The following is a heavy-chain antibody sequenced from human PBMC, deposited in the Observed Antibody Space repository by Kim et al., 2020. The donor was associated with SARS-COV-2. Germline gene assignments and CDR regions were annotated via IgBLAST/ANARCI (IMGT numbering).Heavy chain of an antibody. J-gene: IGHJ2*01. Sequence: SETLSLTCAVYGGSFSGYYWSWIRQSPGKGLEWIGEINHSGRTNYNPSLKSRVIISVDTSKNQFSLKLTSVTAADKAVYYCARRLSNTSGSGSHYWDLW. D-gene: IGHD3-10*01. CDR3: ARRLSNTSGSGSHYWDL. CDR1: GGSFSGYY. CDR2: INHSGRT. V-gene: IGHV4-34*01.